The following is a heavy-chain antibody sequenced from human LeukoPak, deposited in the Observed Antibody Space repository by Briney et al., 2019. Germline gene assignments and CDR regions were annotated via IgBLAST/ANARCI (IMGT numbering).Heavy chain of an antibody. J-gene: IGHJ4*02. CDR1: GYTFTSYD. CDR2: INPNSGIT. CDR3: ARQDYYDSGSNDY. D-gene: IGHD3-22*01. Sequence: GASVKVSCKASGYTFTSYDINWVRQATGQGLEWMGWINPNSGITVYAQKFQGRVTITRNPSISTAYMELSSLRSEDTAVYYCARQDYYDSGSNDYWGQGTLVTVS. V-gene: IGHV1-8*03.